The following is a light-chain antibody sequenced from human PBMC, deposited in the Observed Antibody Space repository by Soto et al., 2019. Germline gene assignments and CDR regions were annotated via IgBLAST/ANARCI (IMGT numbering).Light chain of an antibody. CDR1: QSISSW. V-gene: IGKV1-5*03. CDR3: QQYNSFPWT. CDR2: KAS. J-gene: IGKJ1*01. Sequence: DIQMTQSPSTLSASVGDRVTITCRASQSISSWLAWYQQKPGKAPKLLIYKASSLESGVPSRFIGSGSGTEFTLTISSLQPDDFATYHCQQYNSFPWTFGQGTKVEIK.